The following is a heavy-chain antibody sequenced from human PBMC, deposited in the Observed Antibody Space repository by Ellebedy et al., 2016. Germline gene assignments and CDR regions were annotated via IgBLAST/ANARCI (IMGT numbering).Heavy chain of an antibody. CDR3: AKDRPLGAVDA. CDR2: FNGYGGST. D-gene: IGHD1-26*01. CDR1: GFTFSNYA. V-gene: IGHV3-23*01. J-gene: IGHJ5*02. Sequence: GGSLRLSCAASGFTFSNYAMSWVRQAPGKGLQWVSGFNGYGGSTYYADSVKGRFTISRDNSKNTLYLQMNSLRAEDTAVYYCAKDRPLGAVDAWGQGTLVTVSS.